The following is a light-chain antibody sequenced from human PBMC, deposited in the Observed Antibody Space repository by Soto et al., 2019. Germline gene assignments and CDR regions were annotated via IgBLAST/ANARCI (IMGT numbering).Light chain of an antibody. CDR2: DES. J-gene: IGKJ4*01. V-gene: IGKV1-5*01. CDR3: QQFLT. Sequence: DIQMTQSPSTLSGSVGDRVTITCRASQSISSWLAWYQQKPGKAPKLLIYDESSLESGVPSRFSGSGSGTEFTLTISSLQPDDFATYYCQQFLTFGGGTKVDIK. CDR1: QSISSW.